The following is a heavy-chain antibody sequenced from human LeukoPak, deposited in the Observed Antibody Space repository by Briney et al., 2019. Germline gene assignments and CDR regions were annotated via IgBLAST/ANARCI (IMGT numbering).Heavy chain of an antibody. CDR3: TRVNYDFWSGYFENDF. V-gene: IGHV3-49*04. CDR2: IKSKAYGGTT. J-gene: IGHJ4*02. CDR1: GFTFGDYA. D-gene: IGHD3-3*01. Sequence: GGSLRLSCTSSGFTFGDYAMTWVRQAPGKGLGWVGFIKSKAYGGTTEYAASAKGRFTISRDDSKGIAFLLMNSLKTEDTAVYYCTRVNYDFWSGYFENDFWGQGTLVTVSS.